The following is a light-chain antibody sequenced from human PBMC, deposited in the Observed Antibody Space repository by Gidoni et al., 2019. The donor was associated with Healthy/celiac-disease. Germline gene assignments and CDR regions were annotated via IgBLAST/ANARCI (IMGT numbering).Light chain of an antibody. Sequence: DIVMTQSQLSLPATPGEPASISCRSSQSLLHSNGYNYLDWYLQKPGQSPQLLIYLGSNRASGVPDRFSGSGSGTDFTLKISRVETEDVGVYYCMQALQTPLTFGGGTKVEIK. CDR3: MQALQTPLT. V-gene: IGKV2-28*01. CDR1: QSLLHSNGYNY. J-gene: IGKJ4*01. CDR2: LGS.